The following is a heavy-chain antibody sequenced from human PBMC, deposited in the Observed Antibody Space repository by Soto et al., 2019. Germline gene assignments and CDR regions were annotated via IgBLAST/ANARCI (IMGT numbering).Heavy chain of an antibody. CDR2: INWNSGSI. CDR1: GFTFDDYA. J-gene: IGHJ1*01. V-gene: IGHV3-9*01. Sequence: GGSLRLSCAASGFTFDDYAMHWVRQVPGKGLEWVSGINWNSGSIGYGDSVKGRFATSRDNAKNSLHLQVNSLSAEDTAFYYCVKDESINWYSGHFRHWGQGTLVTVSS. D-gene: IGHD6-13*01. CDR3: VKDESINWYSGHFRH.